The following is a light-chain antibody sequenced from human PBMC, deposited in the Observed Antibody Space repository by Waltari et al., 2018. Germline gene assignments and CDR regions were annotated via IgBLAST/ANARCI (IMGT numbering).Light chain of an antibody. V-gene: IGKV2-30*01. CDR2: RVS. CDR1: QSLLSSDGNTY. Sequence: DVAMTQSPLSLTVTLGQPASISCRSSQSLLSSDGNTYFNWFQQRPGQSPRRLIYRVSNRDSGVPDRFSGSGSGTDFTVRISRVEAEDVGVYYCMQGIHRPWTFGQGTKVEIK. CDR3: MQGIHRPWT. J-gene: IGKJ1*01.